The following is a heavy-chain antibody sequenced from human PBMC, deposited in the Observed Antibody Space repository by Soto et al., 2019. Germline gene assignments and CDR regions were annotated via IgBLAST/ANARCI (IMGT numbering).Heavy chain of an antibody. V-gene: IGHV4-30-4*01. J-gene: IGHJ6*02. CDR1: GDSISSGDYY. CDR3: AHSKSSYSYGMDV. Sequence: QVQLQESGPGLVKPSQTLSLTCTVSGDSISSGDYYWTWIRQPPGKGLEWIGYIYYSGSTYYNPSLSTRVPFSLVTSKIHFSLKLSSVTAADTAVYYCAHSKSSYSYGMDVWGHGTTGTVSS. CDR2: IYYSGST.